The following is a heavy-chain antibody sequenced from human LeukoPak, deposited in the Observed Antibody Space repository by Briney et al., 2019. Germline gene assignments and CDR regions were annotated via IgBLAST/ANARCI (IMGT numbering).Heavy chain of an antibody. V-gene: IGHV3-30*04. J-gene: IGHJ4*02. CDR1: GFTFSSYA. Sequence: GGSLRLSCAASGFTFSSYAMHWVRQAPGKGLEWVAVMSYDGRDKYYADSVKGRFTISRDNSKNTLYLQMNSVRAEDTAVFYCARPYSSGWYGDLDYWGQGTLVTVSS. CDR2: MSYDGRDK. CDR3: ARPYSSGWYGDLDY. D-gene: IGHD6-19*01.